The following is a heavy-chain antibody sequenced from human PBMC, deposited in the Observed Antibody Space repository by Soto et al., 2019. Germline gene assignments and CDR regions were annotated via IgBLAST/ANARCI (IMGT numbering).Heavy chain of an antibody. CDR3: ARESGSSGYYSGLFDY. CDR1: GGSISSYY. Sequence: QVQLQESDPGLVKPSETLSLTCTVSGGSISSYYWSWIRQPAGKGLEWIGRIYTSGSTNYNPSLKSRVTMSVDTSKNXFSLKLSSVTAADTAVYYCARESGSSGYYSGLFDYWGQGTLVTVSS. D-gene: IGHD3-22*01. V-gene: IGHV4-4*07. J-gene: IGHJ4*02. CDR2: IYTSGST.